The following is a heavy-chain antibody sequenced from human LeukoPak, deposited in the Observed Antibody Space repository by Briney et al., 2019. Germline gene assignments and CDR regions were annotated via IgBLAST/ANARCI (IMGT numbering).Heavy chain of an antibody. Sequence: GGSLRLSCSASGFTFSNYWMSWVRQAPGKGREGVANIKQDESEKYYVDSVKGRFTISRDNAKSSLYLQMNSLRAEDTAVYYGARALDSSSSRYQAFEEWGQGTLVTVSS. CDR1: GFTFSNYW. J-gene: IGHJ4*02. V-gene: IGHV3-7*01. D-gene: IGHD2-2*01. CDR3: ARALDSSSSRYQAFEE. CDR2: IKQDESEK.